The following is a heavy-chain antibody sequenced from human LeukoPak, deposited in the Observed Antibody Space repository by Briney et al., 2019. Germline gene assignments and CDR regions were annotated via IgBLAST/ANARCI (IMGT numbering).Heavy chain of an antibody. V-gene: IGHV1-46*01. CDR1: GYTFTSYY. CDR2: VNPSGGST. D-gene: IGHD3-10*01. Sequence: ASVKVSCKASGYTFTSYYMHWVRQAPGQGLEWMGIVNPSGGSTSYAQKFQGRVTMTRDMSTSTVCMELSSLRSEDTAVYYCARGSWNLLWFGEILSADYMDVWGKGTTVTVSS. J-gene: IGHJ6*03. CDR3: ARGSWNLLWFGEILSADYMDV.